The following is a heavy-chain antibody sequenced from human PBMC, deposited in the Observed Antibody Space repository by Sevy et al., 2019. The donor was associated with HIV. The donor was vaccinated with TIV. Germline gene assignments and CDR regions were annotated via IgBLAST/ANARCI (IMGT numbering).Heavy chain of an antibody. CDR3: AREGWSSSSGNYYYYGMDV. Sequence: SETLSLTCTVSGGSISSYYWSWIRQPPGKGLEWIGYIYYSGSTNYNPALKSRVTISVDTSKNQFSLKLSSVTAADTAVYYCAREGWSSSSGNYYYYGMDVWGQGTTVTVSS. CDR1: GGSISSYY. CDR2: IYYSGST. V-gene: IGHV4-59*01. J-gene: IGHJ6*02. D-gene: IGHD6-6*01.